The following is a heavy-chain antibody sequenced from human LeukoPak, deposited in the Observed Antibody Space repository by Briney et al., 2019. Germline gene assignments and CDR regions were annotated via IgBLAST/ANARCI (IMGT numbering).Heavy chain of an antibody. CDR2: ISGSGGST. V-gene: IGHV3-23*01. D-gene: IGHD5-12*01. CDR1: GFTFSSYA. J-gene: IGHJ6*02. CDR3: AKGRFGGYDDYYYYGMDV. Sequence: GGSLRLSCAASGFTFSSYAMSWVRKAPGKGLEWVSAISGSGGSTYYADSVKGRFTISRDNSKNTLYLQMNSLRAEDTAVYYCAKGRFGGYDDYYYYGMDVWGQGTTVTVSS.